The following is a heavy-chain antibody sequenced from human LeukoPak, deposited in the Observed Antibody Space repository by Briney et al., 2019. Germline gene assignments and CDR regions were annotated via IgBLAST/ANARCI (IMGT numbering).Heavy chain of an antibody. CDR3: ARVVKLWFGESYWSFDL. V-gene: IGHV4-59*01. D-gene: IGHD3-10*01. CDR1: GGSISGYY. Sequence: PSETLSLTCTVSGGSISGYYWSWLRQPPGKGLEWIGYIYYSGSTNYNPSLKSRVTISVYTSKNQFSLKLSSVTAADTAVYYCARVVKLWFGESYWSFDLWGRGTLLTVSS. J-gene: IGHJ2*01. CDR2: IYYSGST.